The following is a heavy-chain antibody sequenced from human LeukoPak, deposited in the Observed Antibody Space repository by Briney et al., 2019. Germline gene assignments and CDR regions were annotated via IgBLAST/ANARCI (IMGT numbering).Heavy chain of an antibody. V-gene: IGHV3-21*01. D-gene: IGHD2/OR15-2a*01. J-gene: IGHJ5*02. CDR1: GFTFSSYS. Sequence: GGSLRLSCAASGFTFSSYSMNWVRQAPGKGLEWVSSISSSSSYIYYADSVKGRFTISRDNAKNSLYLQMNSLRAEDTAVYYCAREVIAGTTDGWFDPWGQGTLVTVSS. CDR3: AREVIAGTTDGWFDP. CDR2: ISSSSSYI.